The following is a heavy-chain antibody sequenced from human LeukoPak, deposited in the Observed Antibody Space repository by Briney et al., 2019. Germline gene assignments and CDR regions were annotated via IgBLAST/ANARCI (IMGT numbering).Heavy chain of an antibody. CDR2: IIDSGGST. J-gene: IGHJ6*03. CDR1: GFTFSSYD. V-gene: IGHV3-23*01. D-gene: IGHD1-7*01. CDR3: AKQLRVYYYMDV. Sequence: PGGSLRLSCAASGFTFSSYDMSWVRQAPGKGLEWVSAIIDSGGSTYYADSVKGRFTISRDNSKNTLYLQMNSLRAEDTAVYYCAKQLRVYYYMDVWGKGTTVTVSS.